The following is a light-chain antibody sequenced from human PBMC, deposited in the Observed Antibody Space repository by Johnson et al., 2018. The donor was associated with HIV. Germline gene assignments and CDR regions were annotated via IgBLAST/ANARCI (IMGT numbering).Light chain of an antibody. CDR1: SSNIGNNY. CDR2: END. CDR3: GTWDNSLSIGGV. J-gene: IGLJ1*01. V-gene: IGLV1-51*02. Sequence: QSVLTQPPSVSAAPGQKVTISCSGSSSNIGNNYVSWYQQLPGTAPKLLIYENDKRPSGIPDRFSGSKSGTSATLGITGLQTGDDVDYYCGTWDNSLSIGGVFGSATKVTVL.